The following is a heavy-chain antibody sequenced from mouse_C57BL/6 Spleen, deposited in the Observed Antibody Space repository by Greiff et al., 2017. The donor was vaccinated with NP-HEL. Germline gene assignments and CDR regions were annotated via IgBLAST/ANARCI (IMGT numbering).Heavy chain of an antibody. D-gene: IGHD3-3*01. CDR1: GYTFTDYN. J-gene: IGHJ3*01. Sequence: EVQLQQSGPELVKPGASVKIPCKASGYTFTDYNMDWVKQSHGKSLEWIGDINPNNGGTNYNQKFKGKATLTVDKSSSTAYMELRSLTSEDTAVYYCAWGDGDPWFAYWGQGTLVTVSA. CDR3: AWGDGDPWFAY. CDR2: INPNNGGT. V-gene: IGHV1-18*01.